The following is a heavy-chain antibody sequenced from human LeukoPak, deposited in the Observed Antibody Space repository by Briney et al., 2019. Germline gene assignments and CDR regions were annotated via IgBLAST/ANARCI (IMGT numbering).Heavy chain of an antibody. CDR3: ARDRGYDFWSGWTPVDY. D-gene: IGHD3-3*01. CDR2: ISAYNGNT. Sequence: VASVKVSCKASGYTFTSYGISWVRQAPGQGLEWMGWISAYNGNTNYAQKLQGRVTMTTDTSTSTAYMELRSLRSDATAVYYCARDRGYDFWSGWTPVDYWGQGTLVTVSS. CDR1: GYTFTSYG. V-gene: IGHV1-18*04. J-gene: IGHJ4*02.